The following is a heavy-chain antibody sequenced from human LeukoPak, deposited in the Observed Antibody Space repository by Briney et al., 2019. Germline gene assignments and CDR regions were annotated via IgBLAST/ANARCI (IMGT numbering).Heavy chain of an antibody. V-gene: IGHV3-30*18. Sequence: PGRSLRLSCAASGFTFSSYGMHWVRQAPGKGLEWVAVISYDGSNKYYADSVKGQFTISRDNSKNTLYLQMNSLRAEDTAVYYCAKDLYDIVVVPAAISYWGQGTLVTVSS. CDR2: ISYDGSNK. CDR3: AKDLYDIVVVPAAISY. D-gene: IGHD2-2*01. J-gene: IGHJ4*02. CDR1: GFTFSSYG.